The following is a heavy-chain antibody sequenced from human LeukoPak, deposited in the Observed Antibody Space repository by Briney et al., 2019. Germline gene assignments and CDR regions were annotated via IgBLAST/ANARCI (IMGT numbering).Heavy chain of an antibody. Sequence: EASVKVSCTASGYTFTSYDINWVRQATGQGLEWMGWMNPNSGNTGYAQKFQGRVTMTRNTSISTAYMELSSLRSEDTAVYYCARGGVEQWLDLDYWGQGTLVTVSS. CDR3: ARGGVEQWLDLDY. D-gene: IGHD6-19*01. CDR1: GYTFTSYD. V-gene: IGHV1-8*01. CDR2: MNPNSGNT. J-gene: IGHJ4*02.